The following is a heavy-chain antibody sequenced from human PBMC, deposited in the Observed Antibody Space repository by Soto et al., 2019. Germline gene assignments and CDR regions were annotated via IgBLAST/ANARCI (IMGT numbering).Heavy chain of an antibody. D-gene: IGHD2-15*01. CDR2: ISGYNGNA. CDR3: AREGSYGWYDC. Sequence: ASVKVSCKASGYTFSSHGIICVRQAPGQGLEWMGWISGYNGNAKYAQRFQGRVTMTTDTSTSTVYMDLRSLGSDDSAVYYCAREGSYGWYDCWGQGTLVTVSS. J-gene: IGHJ5*01. CDR1: GYTFSSHG. V-gene: IGHV1-18*01.